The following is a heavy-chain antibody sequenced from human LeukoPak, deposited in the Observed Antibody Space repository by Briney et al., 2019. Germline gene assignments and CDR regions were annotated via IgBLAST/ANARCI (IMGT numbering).Heavy chain of an antibody. J-gene: IGHJ4*02. V-gene: IGHV3-7*05. CDR3: LRGRPY. CDR2: INQDGSDH. Sequence: WETLSLSCAVSGFTFSSNWINWVRQAPAKGPEWVASINQDGSDHYYVDSVKSRFTISRDNAKNSLYLQMSSLTVAAAAVYYFLRGRPYWGQGTLVTVSS. CDR1: GFTFSSNW.